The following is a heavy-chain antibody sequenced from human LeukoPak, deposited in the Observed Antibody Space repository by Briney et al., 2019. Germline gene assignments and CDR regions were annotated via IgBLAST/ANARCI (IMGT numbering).Heavy chain of an antibody. Sequence: GGSLRLSCAVSGFTFSISEMNWVRQAPGKGLEWVSYISSDGNIIYYADSVKGRFTISRDNSRNTLYLQINSLRAEDTAVYYCARGITVVRGGPYYGMDVWGQGTTVTVSS. V-gene: IGHV3-48*03. J-gene: IGHJ6*02. CDR3: ARGITVVRGGPYYGMDV. CDR2: ISSDGNII. D-gene: IGHD3-10*01. CDR1: GFTFSISE.